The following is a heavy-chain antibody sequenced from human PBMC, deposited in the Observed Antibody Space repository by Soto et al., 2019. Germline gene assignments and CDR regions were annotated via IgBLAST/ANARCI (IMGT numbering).Heavy chain of an antibody. CDR3: ATLNSDILTGYYVFDN. CDR2: IFHSGAS. Sequence: SETLSLTCTVSGTSLNRTNYYWSWIRQAPGRGLEWIGYIFHSGASYDSPSLQRRVSMSLDIAKSQFSLQLSSVTAADTAVYYCATLNSDILTGYYVFDNWGQGALVTVSS. D-gene: IGHD3-9*01. V-gene: IGHV4-30-4*01. J-gene: IGHJ4*02. CDR1: GTSLNRTNYY.